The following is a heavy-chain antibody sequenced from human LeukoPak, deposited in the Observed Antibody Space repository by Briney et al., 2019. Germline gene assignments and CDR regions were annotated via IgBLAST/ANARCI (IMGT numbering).Heavy chain of an antibody. CDR3: ARIGGDRDPFDY. CDR1: GFTFSSYS. CDR2: ISSSSSYI. Sequence: GGSLRLSCAASGFTFSSYSMNWVRQAPGKGLEWVSSISSSSSYIYYADSVKGRFTISRDNAKNSLYLQMNSLRAEDTAVYYCARIGGDRDPFDYWGQGTLVTVSS. J-gene: IGHJ4*02. V-gene: IGHV3-21*01. D-gene: IGHD2-21*02.